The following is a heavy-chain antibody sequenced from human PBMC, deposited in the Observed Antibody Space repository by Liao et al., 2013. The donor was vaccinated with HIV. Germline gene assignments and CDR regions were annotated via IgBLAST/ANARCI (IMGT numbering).Heavy chain of an antibody. J-gene: IGHJ2*01. D-gene: IGHD2-2*01. CDR1: GGSISSYY. CDR3: ARDNPSWYWYFDL. Sequence: QLQLQESGPGLVKPSETLSLTCTVSGGSISSYYWSWIRQPPGKGLELIGFIYYSGSTNYNPSLKSRVTISVDTSKNQFSLKLSSVTAADTAVYYCARDNPSWYWYFDLWGRGTLVTVSS. V-gene: IGHV4-59*01. CDR2: IYYSGST.